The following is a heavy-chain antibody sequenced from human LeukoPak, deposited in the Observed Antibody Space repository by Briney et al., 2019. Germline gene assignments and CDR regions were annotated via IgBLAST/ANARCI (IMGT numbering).Heavy chain of an antibody. CDR1: GYTFTSYD. J-gene: IGHJ4*02. Sequence: ASVKVSCKASGYTFTSYDINWVRQATGQWLEWMGGMNPNSGNTGYAQKFQGRVTMTRNTSISTAYMELSSLRSEDTAVYYCAIRRSHDFWSGLDDYWGQGTLVTVSS. V-gene: IGHV1-8*01. CDR3: AIRRSHDFWSGLDDY. D-gene: IGHD3-3*01. CDR2: MNPNSGNT.